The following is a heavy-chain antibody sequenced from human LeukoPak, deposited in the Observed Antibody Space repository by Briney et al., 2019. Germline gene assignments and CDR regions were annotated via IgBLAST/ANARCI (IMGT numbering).Heavy chain of an antibody. CDR2: ISVGSETI. Sequence: GGSLRLSCAASGFTFSSHSMICVRQAPGKGVEWMSYISVGSETIYYSDSVRGRFTISRDNARNSLYLQMNRLRPEDTALYYCVRDGPAVADDAWGPGTLVIVSS. CDR1: GFTFSSHS. D-gene: IGHD6-19*01. J-gene: IGHJ5*02. CDR3: VRDGPAVADDA. V-gene: IGHV3-48*04.